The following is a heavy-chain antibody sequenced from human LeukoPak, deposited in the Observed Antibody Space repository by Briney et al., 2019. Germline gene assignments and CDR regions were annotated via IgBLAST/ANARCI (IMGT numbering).Heavy chain of an antibody. Sequence: SETLSLTCAVSGYPISSGYYWGWIRQPPGKGLEWIGSIYHSGSTYYNPSLKSRVTISVDTSKNQFSLKLSSVTAADTAVYYCARLYLGYMDVWGKGTTVTVSS. CDR2: IYHSGST. V-gene: IGHV4-38-2*01. D-gene: IGHD2/OR15-2a*01. CDR1: GYPISSGYY. CDR3: ARLYLGYMDV. J-gene: IGHJ6*03.